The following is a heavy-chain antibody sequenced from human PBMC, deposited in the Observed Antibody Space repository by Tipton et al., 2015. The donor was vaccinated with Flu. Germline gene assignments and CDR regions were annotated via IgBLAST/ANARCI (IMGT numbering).Heavy chain of an antibody. V-gene: IGHV3-23*01. Sequence: SLRPSCAASGFTFSSYAMNWVRQAPGKGLEWVSSISGSGLSTYYADSVKGRFTISRDKSKNTVYLQMNSLRAEDTAIYYCAKDRVEMAISNFDYWGQGTLVTVSS. CDR3: AKDRVEMAISNFDY. D-gene: IGHD5-24*01. J-gene: IGHJ4*02. CDR1: GFTFSSYA. CDR2: ISGSGLST.